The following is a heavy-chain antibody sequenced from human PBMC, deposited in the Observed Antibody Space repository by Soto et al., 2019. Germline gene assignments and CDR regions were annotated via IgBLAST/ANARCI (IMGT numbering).Heavy chain of an antibody. CDR2: IGTAGDT. CDR1: GFTFSSYD. V-gene: IGHV3-13*01. J-gene: IGHJ4*02. D-gene: IGHD6-19*01. CDR3: ARDLAVAGTASTFDY. Sequence: GGSLRLSCAASGFTFSSYDVHWVRQATGKGLEWASAIGTAGDTYYPGSVKGRFTISRESAKNSLYLQMNSLRAEDTAVYYCARDLAVAGTASTFDYWGQGTLVTVSS.